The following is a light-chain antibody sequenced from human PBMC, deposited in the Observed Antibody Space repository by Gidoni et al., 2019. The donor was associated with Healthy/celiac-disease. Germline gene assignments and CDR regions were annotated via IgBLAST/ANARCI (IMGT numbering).Light chain of an antibody. CDR1: RLRSYY. J-gene: IGLJ2*01. CDR3: NSRDSSGNP. CDR2: GKN. Sequence: SSELTQDPAVSVALGQTVRITCQGDRLRSYYASWYQQKPGQAPVLVIYGKNNRPSGIPDRFSGSSSGNTASLTITGAQAEDEADYYCNSRDSSGNPFGGGTKLTVL. V-gene: IGLV3-19*01.